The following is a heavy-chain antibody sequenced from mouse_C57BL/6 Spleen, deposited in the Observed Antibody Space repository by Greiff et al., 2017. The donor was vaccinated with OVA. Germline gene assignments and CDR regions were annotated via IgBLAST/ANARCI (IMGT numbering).Heavy chain of an antibody. CDR1: GYTFTSYG. Sequence: VMLVESGAELARPGASVKLSCKASGYTFTSYGISWVKQRTGQGLEWIGEIYPRSGNTYYNEKFKGKATLTADKSSSTAYMELRSLTSEDSAVYFCARGYYGSFMDYWGQGTSVTVSS. V-gene: IGHV1-81*01. D-gene: IGHD1-1*01. J-gene: IGHJ4*01. CDR2: IYPRSGNT. CDR3: ARGYYGSFMDY.